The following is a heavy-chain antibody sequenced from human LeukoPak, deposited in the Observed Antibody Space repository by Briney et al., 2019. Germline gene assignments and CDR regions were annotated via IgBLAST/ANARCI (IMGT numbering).Heavy chain of an antibody. Sequence: AGGSLRLSCAASGFTFDDYAMHWVRQAPGKGLEWVSGISWNSGSIGYADSVKGRFTISRDNAKNSLYLQMNSLRAEDTALYYCAKDMSAGHTYYYGMDVWGQGTTVTVSS. CDR1: GFTFDDYA. D-gene: IGHD6-19*01. V-gene: IGHV3-9*01. CDR3: AKDMSAGHTYYYGMDV. J-gene: IGHJ6*02. CDR2: ISWNSGSI.